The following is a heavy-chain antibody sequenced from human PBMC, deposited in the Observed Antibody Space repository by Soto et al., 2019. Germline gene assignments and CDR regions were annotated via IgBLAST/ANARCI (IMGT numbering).Heavy chain of an antibody. CDR1: GGTFSSYA. CDR3: ARDLGYSSSSVGDYGMDV. D-gene: IGHD6-6*01. Sequence: QVQLVQSGAEVKKPGSSVKVSCKASGGTFSSYAISWVRQAPGQGLEWMGGIIPIFGTANYAQKYQGRVTITADESTSTAYMELSSLRSEDTAVYYCARDLGYSSSSVGDYGMDVWGQGTTVTVSS. V-gene: IGHV1-69*12. J-gene: IGHJ6*02. CDR2: IIPIFGTA.